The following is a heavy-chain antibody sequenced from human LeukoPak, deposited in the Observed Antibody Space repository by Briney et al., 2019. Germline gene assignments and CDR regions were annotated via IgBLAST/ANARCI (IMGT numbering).Heavy chain of an antibody. Sequence: PGGSLRLSCAASGFTFSSYAMSWVRQAPGKGLEWVSAISGSGGSTYYADSVKGRFTISRDNSKNTLYLQMNSLRAEDTDVYYCANYYDSSGYLLFGYYFDYWGQGTLVTVSS. V-gene: IGHV3-23*01. D-gene: IGHD3-22*01. J-gene: IGHJ4*02. CDR2: ISGSGGST. CDR3: ANYYDSSGYLLFGYYFDY. CDR1: GFTFSSYA.